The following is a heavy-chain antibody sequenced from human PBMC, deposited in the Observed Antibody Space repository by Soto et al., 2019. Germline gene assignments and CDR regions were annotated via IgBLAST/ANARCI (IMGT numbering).Heavy chain of an antibody. CDR3: ARDRRDNYVAGAGRLDY. J-gene: IGHJ4*02. CDR1: GFTFSSYA. V-gene: IGHV3-30-3*01. Sequence: QVQLVESGGGVVQPGRSLRLSCAASGFTFSSYAMHWVRQAPGKGLEWVAVISYDGSNKYYADSVKGRFTISRDNSKNTLYLQMNSLRAEDTAVYYCARDRRDNYVAGAGRLDYWGQGTLVTVSS. D-gene: IGHD6-19*01. CDR2: ISYDGSNK.